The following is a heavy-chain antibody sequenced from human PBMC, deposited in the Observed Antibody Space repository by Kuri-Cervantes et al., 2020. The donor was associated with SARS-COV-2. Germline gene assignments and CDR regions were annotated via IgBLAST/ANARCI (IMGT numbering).Heavy chain of an antibody. J-gene: IGHJ6*02. V-gene: IGHV3-33*01. CDR1: GFTFSSYG. CDR2: IWYDGSNK. D-gene: IGHD1-7*01. CDR3: ARCSGITGTDFYYYYGMDV. Sequence: GESLKISCAASGFTFSSYGMHWVRQAPGKGLAWVAVIWYDGSNKYYADSVKGRFTISRDNSKNTLYLQMNSLRAEDTAVYYCARCSGITGTDFYYYYGMDVRGQGTTVTVSS.